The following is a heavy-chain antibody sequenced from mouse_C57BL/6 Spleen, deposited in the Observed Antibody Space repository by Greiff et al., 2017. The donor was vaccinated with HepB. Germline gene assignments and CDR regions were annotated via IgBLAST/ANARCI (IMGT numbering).Heavy chain of an antibody. CDR1: GYTFTSYW. D-gene: IGHD2-2*01. J-gene: IGHJ3*01. CDR2: IDPSDSYT. CDR3: AREGYDGGAWFAY. V-gene: IGHV1-59*01. Sequence: QVQLQQPGAELVMPGTSVKLSCKASGYTFTSYWMHWVKQRPGQGLEWIGVIDPSDSYTNYNQKFKGKATLTVDTSSSTAYMQLSSLTSEDSAVYYCAREGYDGGAWFAYWGQGTLVTVSA.